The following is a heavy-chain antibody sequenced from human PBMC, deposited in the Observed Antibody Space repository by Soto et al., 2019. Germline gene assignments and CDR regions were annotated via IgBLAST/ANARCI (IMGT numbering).Heavy chain of an antibody. V-gene: IGHV1-8*01. CDR1: GYTFTSYD. CDR3: AREGRCSSTSCYGSYGMDV. D-gene: IGHD2-2*01. J-gene: IGHJ6*02. CDR2: MNPNSGST. Sequence: ASVKVSCKASGYTFTSYDINWLRQATGQGLEWMGWMNPNSGSTGYAQKFQGRVTMTRNTSISTAYMELSSLRSEDTAVYYCAREGRCSSTSCYGSYGMDVWGQGTTVTVSS.